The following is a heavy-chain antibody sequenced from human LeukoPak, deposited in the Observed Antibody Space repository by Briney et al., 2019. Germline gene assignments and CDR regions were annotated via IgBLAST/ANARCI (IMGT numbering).Heavy chain of an antibody. CDR3: VRDLAFFRSTTPLEDY. Sequence: GGSLRLSCAVSGFNFRSYSMNWVRQAPGKGLEWVSYITSSSSVLFYADSVRRRFTISRDNDKNLLFLQMSNLTAEDTAVYYCVRDLAFFRSTTPLEDYCGQGTLVTVSS. D-gene: IGHD3-3*02. CDR2: ITSSSSVL. CDR1: GFNFRSYS. V-gene: IGHV3-48*01. J-gene: IGHJ4*02.